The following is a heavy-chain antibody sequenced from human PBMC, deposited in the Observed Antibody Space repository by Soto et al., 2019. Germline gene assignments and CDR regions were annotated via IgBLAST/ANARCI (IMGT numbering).Heavy chain of an antibody. Sequence: PSETLSLTCTVSGGSISSYYWSWIRQPPGKGLEWIGYIYYSGSTNYNPSLESRVTISVDTSKNQFSLKLSSVTAADTAVYYCATVWSENFDYWGQGTLVTVSS. J-gene: IGHJ4*02. V-gene: IGHV4-59*01. CDR3: ATVWSENFDY. CDR2: IYYSGST. CDR1: GGSISSYY. D-gene: IGHD2-21*01.